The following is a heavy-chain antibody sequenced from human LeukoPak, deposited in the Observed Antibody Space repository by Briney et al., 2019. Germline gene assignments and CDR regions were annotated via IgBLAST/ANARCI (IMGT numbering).Heavy chain of an antibody. CDR2: INHSGST. CDR1: GGSFSGYY. D-gene: IGHD6-13*01. J-gene: IGHJ4*02. V-gene: IGHV4-34*01. CDR3: ARVVSVYSSSWYVYGSRCYFDY. Sequence: PSETLSLTCAVYGGSFSGYYWSWIRQPPGKGLEWIGEINHSGSTNYNPSLKSRVTISVDTSKNQFSLKLSSVTAADTAVYYCARVVSVYSSSWYVYGSRCYFDYWGQGTLVTVSS.